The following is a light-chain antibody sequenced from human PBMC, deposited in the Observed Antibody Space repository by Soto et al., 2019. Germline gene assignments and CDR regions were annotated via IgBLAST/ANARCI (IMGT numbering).Light chain of an antibody. Sequence: DIQMTQSPSSLSASLGDRVTITCRASQSIRSYLNWYQQKPEKAPELLIYEASSLQSGVPSRFSGSGSGTDFTLTISSLQPVDFATYYCQQSYTTPFTFGPGTKVDIK. CDR1: QSIRSY. J-gene: IGKJ3*01. CDR2: EAS. V-gene: IGKV1-39*01. CDR3: QQSYTTPFT.